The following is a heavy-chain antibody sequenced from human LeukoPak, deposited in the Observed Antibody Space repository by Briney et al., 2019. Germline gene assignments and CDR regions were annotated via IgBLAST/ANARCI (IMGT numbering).Heavy chain of an antibody. CDR3: ARESSDGSGSYDY. CDR2: INPNSGGT. J-gene: IGHJ4*02. V-gene: IGHV1-2*06. CDR1: GYTFTVYY. D-gene: IGHD3-10*01. Sequence: ASVTVSCTASGYTFTVYYIHWVRQAPGQGLEWMGRINPNSGGTNYAQKFQGRVTMTRDTSISTAYVELSRLRSDDTAVYYCARESSDGSGSYDYWGQGTLVTVSS.